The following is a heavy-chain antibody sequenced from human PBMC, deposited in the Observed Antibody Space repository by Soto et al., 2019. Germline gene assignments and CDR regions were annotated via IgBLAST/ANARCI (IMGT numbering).Heavy chain of an antibody. D-gene: IGHD2-2*01. J-gene: IGHJ4*02. Sequence: PSETLSLTCTVSGGSISSYYWSWIRQPPGKGLEWIGYIYYSGSTNYNPSLKSRVTISVDTSKNQFSLKLSSVTAADTAVYYCARHQVGPAAMSLIDYWGQGTLVTVSS. CDR3: ARHQVGPAAMSLIDY. CDR2: IYYSGST. CDR1: GGSISSYY. V-gene: IGHV4-59*08.